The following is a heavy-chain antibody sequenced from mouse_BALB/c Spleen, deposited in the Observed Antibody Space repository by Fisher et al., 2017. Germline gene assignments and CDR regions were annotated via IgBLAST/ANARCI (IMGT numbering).Heavy chain of an antibody. Sequence: KFKGKATLTVDKSSSTAYMELRSLTSEDSAVYFCAREGGEAMDYWGQGTSVTVS. V-gene: IGHV1-26*01. CDR3: AREGGEAMDY. J-gene: IGHJ4*01.